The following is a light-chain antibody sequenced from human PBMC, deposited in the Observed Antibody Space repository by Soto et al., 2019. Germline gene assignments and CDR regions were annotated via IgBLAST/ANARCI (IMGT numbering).Light chain of an antibody. CDR1: QNVGNN. Sequence: VLTQSPATLSLSPGESATLSCRASQNVGNNLAWYQQKSGQAPRLLIYAASDRATGVPARFSGGMSGTDFTLTISSLEPEDFVTYFCQQRSRWPRGTFGRGTKVEMK. CDR3: QQRSRWPRGT. J-gene: IGKJ2*02. V-gene: IGKV3-11*01. CDR2: AAS.